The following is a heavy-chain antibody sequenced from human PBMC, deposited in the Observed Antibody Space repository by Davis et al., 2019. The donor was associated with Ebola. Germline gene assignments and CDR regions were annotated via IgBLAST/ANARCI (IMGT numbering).Heavy chain of an antibody. CDR3: ARYHRGIAAADP. J-gene: IGHJ5*02. CDR2: IYSGGST. V-gene: IGHV3-53*04. CDR1: GFTVSSNY. D-gene: IGHD6-13*01. Sequence: GESLKISCAASGFTVSSNYMSWVRQAPGKGLEWVSVIYSGGSTYYADSVKGRFTISRHNSKNTLYLQMNSLRAEDTAVYYCARYHRGIAAADPWGQGTLVTVSS.